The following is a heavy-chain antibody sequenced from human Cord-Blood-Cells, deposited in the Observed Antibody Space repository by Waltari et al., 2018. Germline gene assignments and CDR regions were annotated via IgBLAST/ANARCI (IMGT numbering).Heavy chain of an antibody. J-gene: IGHJ5*02. CDR1: GGSTSSSSYY. Sequence: QLQLKDSGPDLWTPAETLSLTWTSPGGSTSSSSYYWCWIRQPPGKGLEWIGSIYYSGSTYYNPSLKSLVTISVDTSKNQFSLKLSSVTAADTAVYYCARSKLVWFDPWGQVTLVTVSS. CDR2: IYYSGST. CDR3: ARSKLVWFDP. V-gene: IGHV4-39*01. D-gene: IGHD6-6*01.